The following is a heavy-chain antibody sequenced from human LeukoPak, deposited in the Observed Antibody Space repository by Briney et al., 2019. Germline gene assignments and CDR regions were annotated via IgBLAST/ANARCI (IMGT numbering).Heavy chain of an antibody. J-gene: IGHJ1*01. CDR2: IYPGYSDT. V-gene: IGHV5-51*01. D-gene: IGHD6-19*01. CDR3: ARHDSSGVPSQALD. Sequence: GESLKISCKGSGYSFTSYWIGLVRQMPGKGLEWMVIIYPGYSDTRYSPSFQGQVAISADKSISTAYLQWSSLKASDTAMYYCARHDSSGVPSQALDWGQGTLVTVSS. CDR1: GYSFTSYW.